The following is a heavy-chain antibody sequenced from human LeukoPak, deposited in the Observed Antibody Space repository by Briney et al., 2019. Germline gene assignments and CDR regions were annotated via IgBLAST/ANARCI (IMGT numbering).Heavy chain of an antibody. D-gene: IGHD6-19*01. J-gene: IGHJ6*02. Sequence: ASVKVSCKASGGTFSSYAISWVRQAPGQGLEWMGRIIPILGIANYAQKFQGRVTITADKSTSTAYMELSSLRSEDTAVYCCASAPSQWLVQDYYYYGMDVWGQGTTVTVSS. CDR2: IIPILGIA. V-gene: IGHV1-69*04. CDR3: ASAPSQWLVQDYYYYGMDV. CDR1: GGTFSSYA.